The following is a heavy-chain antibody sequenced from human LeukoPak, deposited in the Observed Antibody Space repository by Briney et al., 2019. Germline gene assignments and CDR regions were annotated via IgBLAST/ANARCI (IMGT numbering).Heavy chain of an antibody. D-gene: IGHD3-22*01. CDR3: ARSRRNRGYYYGSSGYFDY. J-gene: IGHJ4*02. V-gene: IGHV4-34*01. CDR1: GGXFSGYY. CDR2: INHSGST. Sequence: PSETLSLTCAVYGGXFSGYYCSWIRQPPGKGLEWIGEINHSGSTNYNPSLKSRVTISVDTSKNQFSLKLSSVTAADTAVYYCARSRRNRGYYYGSSGYFDYWGQGTLVTVSS.